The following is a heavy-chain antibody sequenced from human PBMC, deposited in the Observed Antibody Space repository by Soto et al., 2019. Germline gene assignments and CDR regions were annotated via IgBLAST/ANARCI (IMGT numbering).Heavy chain of an antibody. J-gene: IGHJ5*01. CDR3: ARFYLGRGFDS. Sequence: TSETLFLTCTVSGGSISNYFWSWIRQPPGKGLEWIAYIYYSGSTNYNPSLKSRVTISLDTSEKQFSLKLSSVTAADTAVYYCARFYLGRGFDSWGQGTLVTVPS. CDR1: GGSISNYF. V-gene: IGHV4-59*01. D-gene: IGHD3-10*01. CDR2: IYYSGST.